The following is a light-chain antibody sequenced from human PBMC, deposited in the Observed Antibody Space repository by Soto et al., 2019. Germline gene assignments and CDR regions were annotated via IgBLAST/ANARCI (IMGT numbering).Light chain of an antibody. CDR1: QSVGTN. CDR3: QQYNKWPLSS. V-gene: IGKV3-15*01. CDR2: DAS. J-gene: IGKJ5*01. Sequence: EILMTQSPVTLSVSPGERATLSCRASQSVGTNLAWYQQKPGQGPRLLIYDASIRATGIPDRFSGSGSGTAFTLTISSLQSEDFALYHCQQYNKWPLSSFGQGTRLDI.